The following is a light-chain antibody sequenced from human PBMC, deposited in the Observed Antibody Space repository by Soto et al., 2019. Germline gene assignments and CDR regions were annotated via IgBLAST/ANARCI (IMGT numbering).Light chain of an antibody. CDR3: SSYAGNWTYV. J-gene: IGLJ1*01. CDR2: DVS. Sequence: QSALTQPRSVSGSPGQSVTISCTGTSSDVGGYDYVSWYQQYPGKAPKLIIYDVSKRPSGVPDRFSGSKSGNTASLTISGLQPEDEADYYCSSYAGNWTYVFGTGTKVTVL. CDR1: SSDVGGYDY. V-gene: IGLV2-11*01.